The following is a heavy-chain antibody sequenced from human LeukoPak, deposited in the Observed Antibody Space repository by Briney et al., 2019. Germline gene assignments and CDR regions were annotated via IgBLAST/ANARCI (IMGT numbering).Heavy chain of an antibody. Sequence: PGGSLRLSCAASGFTFSSYGIHWVRQAPGKGLEWVAFIRYDGSNRYYTDSVKGRFTISRDNSKNTLYLQMKSLRAEDTAVYYCARVEALYNSGSVWAYWGQGTLVTVSS. D-gene: IGHD3-10*01. CDR2: IRYDGSNR. V-gene: IGHV3-30*02. J-gene: IGHJ4*02. CDR1: GFTFSSYG. CDR3: ARVEALYNSGSVWAY.